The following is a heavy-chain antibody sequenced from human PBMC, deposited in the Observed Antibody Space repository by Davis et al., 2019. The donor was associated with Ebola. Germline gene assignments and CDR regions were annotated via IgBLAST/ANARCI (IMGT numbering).Heavy chain of an antibody. Sequence: GESLKISCAASGFTFSSYSMNWVRQAPGKGLEWVSYISSSSSTIYYADSVKGRFTISRDNAKNSLYLQMNSLRDEDTAVYYCARVHGDYVFLSDAFDIWGQGTMVTVSS. CDR3: ARVHGDYVFLSDAFDI. J-gene: IGHJ3*02. CDR2: ISSSSSTI. V-gene: IGHV3-48*02. CDR1: GFTFSSYS. D-gene: IGHD4-17*01.